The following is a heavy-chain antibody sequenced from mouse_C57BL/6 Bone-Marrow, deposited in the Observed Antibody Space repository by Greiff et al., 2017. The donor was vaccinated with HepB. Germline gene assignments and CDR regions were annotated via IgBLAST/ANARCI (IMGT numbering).Heavy chain of an antibody. V-gene: IGHV5-12*01. CDR1: GFTFSDYY. CDR3: ARQDYGSSLWFAY. D-gene: IGHD1-1*01. CDR2: ISNGGGST. Sequence: EVMLVESGGGLVQPGGSLKLSCAASGFTFSDYYMYWVRQTPEKRLEWVAYISNGGGSTYYPDTVKGRFTISRDNAKNTLYLQMNRLKSEDTAMYYCARQDYGSSLWFAYWGQGTLVTVSA. J-gene: IGHJ3*01.